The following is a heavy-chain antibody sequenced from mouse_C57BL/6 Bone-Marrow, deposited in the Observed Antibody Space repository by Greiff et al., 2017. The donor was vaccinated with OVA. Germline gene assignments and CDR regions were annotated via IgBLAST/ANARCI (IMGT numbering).Heavy chain of an antibody. CDR2: INYDGSST. V-gene: IGHV5-16*02. J-gene: IGHJ4*01. CDR1: GFTFSDYY. Sequence: EVQLVESEGGLVQPGSSMKLSCTASGFTFSDYYMAWVRQVPEKGLEWVANINYDGSSTYYLDSLKSRFIISRDNAKNILYLQMSSLKSEDTATYYCARRSSEGEMDYWGQGTSVTVSS. CDR3: ARRSSEGEMDY. D-gene: IGHD1-1*01.